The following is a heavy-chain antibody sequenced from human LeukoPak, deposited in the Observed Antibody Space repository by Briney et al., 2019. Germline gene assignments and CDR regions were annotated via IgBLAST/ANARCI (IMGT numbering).Heavy chain of an antibody. CDR3: AREDPGAFDAFDI. J-gene: IGHJ3*02. CDR1: GFTFSSYS. V-gene: IGHV3-21*01. Sequence: GGSLRLSCAASGFTFSSYSMNWVRQAPGKGLEWVSSISSSSSYIYYADSVKGRFTISRDNAKNSLYLQMNSLRAEDTAVYYCAREDPGAFDAFDIWGQGTMVTVSS. D-gene: IGHD3-10*01. CDR2: ISSSSSYI.